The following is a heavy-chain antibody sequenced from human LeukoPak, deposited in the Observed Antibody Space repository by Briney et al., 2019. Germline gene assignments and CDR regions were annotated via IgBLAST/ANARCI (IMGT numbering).Heavy chain of an antibody. Sequence: GGSLRLSCAASGFTFSSSAMTWVRQAPGRGLEWVSGFSGSGGTTYYADSVKGRFTISRDNSKNTLYLQMNSLRAEDTAVYYCANGNRCTSPNCLGSYYFFMDVWGKGTTVTVSS. CDR2: FSGSGGTT. CDR1: GFTFSSSA. V-gene: IGHV3-23*01. D-gene: IGHD2-8*01. J-gene: IGHJ6*03. CDR3: ANGNRCTSPNCLGSYYFFMDV.